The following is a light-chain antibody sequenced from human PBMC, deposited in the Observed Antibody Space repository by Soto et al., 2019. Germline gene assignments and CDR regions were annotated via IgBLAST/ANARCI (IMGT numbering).Light chain of an antibody. CDR1: QSVSSSY. V-gene: IGKV3-20*01. CDR2: GAS. J-gene: IGKJ5*01. CDR3: QQYGSSPIT. Sequence: EIVLTQSPGTLSLSPGERATLSCRASQSVSSSYLAWYQQKPGQAPRLLIYGASSRATGIPDRFSGSGSGTDFTLTISRLEPEDSAVYYCQQYGSSPITFGQATRRQIK.